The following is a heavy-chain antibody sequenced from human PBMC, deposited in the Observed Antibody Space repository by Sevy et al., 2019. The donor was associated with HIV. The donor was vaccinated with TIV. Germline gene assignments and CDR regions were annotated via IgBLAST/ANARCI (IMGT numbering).Heavy chain of an antibody. Sequence: GGSPRLSCAASGFTFSNYAMSWVRQAPGKGLEWVSTISFGCGKINYADSVKGRFTISRDNSKNTLYLQMNSLRAEDTALYYCAREGCSKPHDYWGQGTLVTVSS. CDR3: AREGCSKPHDY. CDR2: ISFGCGKI. CDR1: GFTFSNYA. J-gene: IGHJ4*02. D-gene: IGHD2-2*01. V-gene: IGHV3-23*01.